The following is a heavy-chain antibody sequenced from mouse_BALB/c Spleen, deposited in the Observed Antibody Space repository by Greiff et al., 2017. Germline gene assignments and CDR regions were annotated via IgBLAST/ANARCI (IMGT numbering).Heavy chain of an antibody. CDR1: GFSLTSYG. CDR3: ARGYYGNRYAMDY. J-gene: IGHJ4*01. Sequence: VQLQQSGPGLVAPSQSLSITCTVSGFSLTSYGVHWVLQPPGKGLEWLGVIWAGGSTNYNSALMSRLSISKDNSKSQVFLKMNSLQTDDTAMYYCARGYYGNRYAMDYWGQGTSVTVSS. V-gene: IGHV2-9*02. D-gene: IGHD2-1*01. CDR2: IWAGGST.